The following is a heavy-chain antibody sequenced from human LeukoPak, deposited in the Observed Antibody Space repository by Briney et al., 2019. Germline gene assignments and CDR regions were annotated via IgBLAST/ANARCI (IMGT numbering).Heavy chain of an antibody. CDR1: GFTFNYYW. J-gene: IGHJ4*02. CDR3: AKGDSYGYVR. D-gene: IGHD5-18*01. V-gene: IGHV3-7*01. CDR2: IQQDGSKK. Sequence: GGSLRLSCAASGFTFNYYWLTWVRQAPGKGLEWVANIQQDGSKKYYADSVKGRFTISRDNSKNTLYLQMNSLRAEDTAVYYCAKGDSYGYVRWGQGTLVTVSS.